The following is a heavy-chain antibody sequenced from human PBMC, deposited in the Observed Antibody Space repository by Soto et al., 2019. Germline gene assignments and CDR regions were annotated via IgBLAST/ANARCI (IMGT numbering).Heavy chain of an antibody. J-gene: IGHJ4*02. D-gene: IGHD6-6*01. CDR2: ISNNGNPS. CDR1: GFTPSSFG. V-gene: IGHV3-33*01. Sequence: GGSLRLSCAASGFTPSSFGVHWVRQAPGKGLEWVTVISNNGNPSKYEDSVRGRFIVSRDNYKNTVYLKMDSLGVDDTAMYYCARDRELGKSSPCFDFWGQGALVTVSS. CDR3: ARDRELGKSSPCFDF.